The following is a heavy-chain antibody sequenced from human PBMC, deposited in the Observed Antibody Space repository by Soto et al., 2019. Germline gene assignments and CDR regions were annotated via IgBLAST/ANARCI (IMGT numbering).Heavy chain of an antibody. CDR1: GDSISTSLYY. D-gene: IGHD2-21*02. CDR2: SNKSGST. CDR3: SSALTVTASYNWFDP. V-gene: IGHV4-39*02. J-gene: IGHJ5*02. Sequence: QLQLQESGPGLVKPSEPLSLICTVSGDSISTSLYYWGWIRQPPGKGLEWIGSSNKSGSTFYNPSLKSRVTISVDTSKNHLSLDLRSVTAEDTAVYYCSSALTVTASYNWFDPWGQGTLVTVSS.